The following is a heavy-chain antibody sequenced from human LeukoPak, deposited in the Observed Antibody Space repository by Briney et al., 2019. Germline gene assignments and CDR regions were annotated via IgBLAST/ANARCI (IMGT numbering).Heavy chain of an antibody. CDR2: IYHSGDT. Sequence: SETLSLTCAVSGYSISSGAYWGWVRQPPGKGLEWIGSIYHSGDTYCNPSLRSRLTISVDKFKNQFSLKLTSMTAADTAVYYCSRQGSRSWYGDFDYWGQGTLVTVSS. V-gene: IGHV4-38-2*01. D-gene: IGHD6-13*01. CDR3: SRQGSRSWYGDFDY. J-gene: IGHJ4*02. CDR1: GYSISSGAY.